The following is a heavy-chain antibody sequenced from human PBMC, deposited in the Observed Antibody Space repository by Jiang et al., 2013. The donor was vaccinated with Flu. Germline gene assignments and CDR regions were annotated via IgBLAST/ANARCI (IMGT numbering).Heavy chain of an antibody. CDR3: ARDTVAPDY. CDR2: ISVHTGNT. Sequence: SGAEVKKPGASVKVSCKASGYIFTTYGISWVRQAPGQGLEWMGWISVHTGNTAYAQDLQGRVTMTTDTSTSTAYMELTSLRSDDSAVYYCARDTVAPDYWGQGTLVTV. V-gene: IGHV1-18*01. J-gene: IGHJ4*02. CDR1: GYIFTTYG. D-gene: IGHD6-19*01.